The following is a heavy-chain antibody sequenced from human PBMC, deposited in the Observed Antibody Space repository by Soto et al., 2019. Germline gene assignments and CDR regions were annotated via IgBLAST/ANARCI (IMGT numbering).Heavy chain of an antibody. CDR1: GFTFSSFG. Sequence: PGGSLRLSCAASGFTFSSFGMNWVRQAPGMGLDWVSYIGSSSSPIYYADSVKGRFTISRDNAKNSLYLQMNSLRDDDTAVYYCARDVDDILTGLSDAFDIWGQGTTVTVSS. V-gene: IGHV3-48*02. D-gene: IGHD3-9*01. CDR3: ARDVDDILTGLSDAFDI. J-gene: IGHJ3*02. CDR2: IGSSSSPI.